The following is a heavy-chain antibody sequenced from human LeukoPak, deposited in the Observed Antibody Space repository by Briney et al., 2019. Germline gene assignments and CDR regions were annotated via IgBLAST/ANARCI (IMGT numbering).Heavy chain of an antibody. D-gene: IGHD4-17*01. CDR2: IDSSSLWI. Sequence: GGSLRLSCAASGFTFSSHSMNWVRQAPGKGLEWVSSIDSSSLWIYYADSVKGRFTISRDNSKNTLYLQMNSLRAEDTAVYYCAKLVTRVTTASYFDYWGQGTLVTVSS. V-gene: IGHV3-21*04. CDR3: AKLVTRVTTASYFDY. J-gene: IGHJ4*02. CDR1: GFTFSSHS.